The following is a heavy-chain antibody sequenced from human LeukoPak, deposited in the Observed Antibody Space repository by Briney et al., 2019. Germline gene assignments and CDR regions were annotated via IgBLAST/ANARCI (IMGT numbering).Heavy chain of an antibody. D-gene: IGHD3-3*01. V-gene: IGHV3-7*01. CDR2: IKQDGSEK. CDR3: ARWWSGGLFDY. CDR1: GFTFSSYW. Sequence: GRSLRLSCAASGFTFSSYWMSWVRQAPGKGLEWVANIKQDGSEKYYVDSVKGRFTISRDDAKNSLYLQMNSLRAEDTAVYYCARWWSGGLFDYWGQGTLVTVSS. J-gene: IGHJ4*02.